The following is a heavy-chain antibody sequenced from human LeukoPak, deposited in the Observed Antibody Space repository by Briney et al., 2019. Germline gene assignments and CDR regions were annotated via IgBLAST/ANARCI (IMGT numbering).Heavy chain of an antibody. CDR3: STGPTRISMIRGVVITDY. J-gene: IGHJ4*02. CDR2: IKSKTDGGTT. V-gene: IGHV3-15*01. Sequence: GGSLRLSCTASGFSFGDYAMSWVRQAPGKGLEWVGRIKSKTDGGTTDYAAPVKGRFTISRDDSKNTLYLQMNRLKTEDTAVYYCSTGPTRISMIRGVVITDYWGQGTLVTVSS. D-gene: IGHD3-10*01. CDR1: GFSFGDYA.